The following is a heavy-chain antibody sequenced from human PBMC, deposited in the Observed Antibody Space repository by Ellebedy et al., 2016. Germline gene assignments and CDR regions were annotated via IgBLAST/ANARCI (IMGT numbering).Heavy chain of an antibody. V-gene: IGHV4-31*03. CDR2: IYYSGST. Sequence: LRLSXTVSGGSISSGGYYWSWIRQHPGKGLEWIGYIYYSGSTYYNPSLKSRVTISVDTSKNQFSLKLSSVTAADTAVYYCARGSLNYGSGSYHFDYWGQGTLVTVSS. CDR1: GGSISSGGYY. CDR3: ARGSLNYGSGSYHFDY. J-gene: IGHJ4*02. D-gene: IGHD3-10*01.